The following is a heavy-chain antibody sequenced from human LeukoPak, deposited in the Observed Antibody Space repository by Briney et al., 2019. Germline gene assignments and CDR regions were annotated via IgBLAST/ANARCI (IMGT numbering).Heavy chain of an antibody. CDR3: VRDFRSADY. Sequence: GGSLRLSCAASGFTFSFYCMHWVRQAPGKGPMWVSRICPDGTGISYADSVKARFTTSRDNAKNTMYLQMNSLREEDTAVYYCVRDFRSADYWGQGTLVTVSS. CDR2: ICPDGTGI. CDR1: GFTFSFYC. V-gene: IGHV3-74*01. J-gene: IGHJ4*02.